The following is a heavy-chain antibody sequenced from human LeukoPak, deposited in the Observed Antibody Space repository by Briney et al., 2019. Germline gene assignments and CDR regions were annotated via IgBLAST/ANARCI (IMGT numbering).Heavy chain of an antibody. CDR1: GGSISRYY. V-gene: IGHV4-59*01. CDR2: IYYSGST. D-gene: IGHD2-15*01. J-gene: IGHJ6*03. CDR3: ARSVEGYCRGGSCYSYSYYMDV. Sequence: SETLSLTCTVSGGSISRYYWSWIRQPPGKGLEWIGYIYYSGSTNYNPSLKSRVTISVDTSKNQFSLKLSSVTAADTAVYYCARSVEGYCRGGSCYSYSYYMDVWGKGTTVTVSS.